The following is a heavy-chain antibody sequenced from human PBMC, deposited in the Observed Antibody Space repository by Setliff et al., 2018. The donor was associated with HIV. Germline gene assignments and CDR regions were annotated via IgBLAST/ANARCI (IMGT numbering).Heavy chain of an antibody. V-gene: IGHV4-4*07. CDR2: IYTTGCT. J-gene: IGHJ6*02. CDR3: ARDRGNADYYYGMAV. D-gene: IGHD3-10*01. Sequence: SETLSHPYNISGVSIPTNYWYWIRPPAEKGLEWIGRIYTTGCTNYNPALKRRVTMSVDTSKNQFSLKLRSVTAADTAVYYCARDRGNADYYYGMAVWGQGTTVTVSS. CDR1: GVSIPTNY.